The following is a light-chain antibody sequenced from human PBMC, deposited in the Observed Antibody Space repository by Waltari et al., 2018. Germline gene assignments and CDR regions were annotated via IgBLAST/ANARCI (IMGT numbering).Light chain of an antibody. CDR2: LGA. V-gene: IGKV2-28*01. Sequence: DIVMTQSPLSLSVTPGEPASISCRSSQSLLRSTGYNFLDWYVQKPGQPPQLLISLGADRASGVPDRFSGSGSGTDFALSTSSLEPEDFTFYYCQQRSNWLTFGGGTKVEIK. CDR1: QSLLRSTGYNF. J-gene: IGKJ4*01. CDR3: QQRSNWLT.